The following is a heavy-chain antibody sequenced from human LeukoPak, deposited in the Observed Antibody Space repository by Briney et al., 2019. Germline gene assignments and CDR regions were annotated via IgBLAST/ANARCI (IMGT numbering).Heavy chain of an antibody. V-gene: IGHV1-2*02. D-gene: IGHD6-6*01. Sequence: ASVKVSCKASGYTFTGYYMHWVRQAPGQGLEWMGWINPNSGGTNYAQKFQGRVTMTRDTSISTAYVELSRLRSDDTAVYYCAREKIAARPTPIDYWGQGTLVTVSS. J-gene: IGHJ4*02. CDR1: GYTFTGYY. CDR2: INPNSGGT. CDR3: AREKIAARPTPIDY.